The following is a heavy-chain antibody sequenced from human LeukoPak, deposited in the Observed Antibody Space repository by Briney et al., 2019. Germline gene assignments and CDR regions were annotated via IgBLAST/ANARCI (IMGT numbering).Heavy chain of an antibody. V-gene: IGHV3-74*01. CDR1: GFTFSSYW. Sequence: GGSLRLSCAASGFTFSSYWMHWVRQAPGKGLVWVSRINSDGSRTNYADSVEGRFTISRDNAKNTLYLQMNSLRAEDTAVYYCARMNYISSGWGAPFDYWGQGTLVTVSS. CDR2: INSDGSRT. D-gene: IGHD1-7*01. J-gene: IGHJ4*02. CDR3: ARMNYISSGWGAPFDY.